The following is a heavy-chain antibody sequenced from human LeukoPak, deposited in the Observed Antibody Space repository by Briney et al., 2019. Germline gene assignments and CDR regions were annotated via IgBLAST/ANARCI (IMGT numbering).Heavy chain of an antibody. D-gene: IGHD3-22*01. CDR3: ASHRYYYDSSGLAFDY. Sequence: PSETLSLTCTVSGGSISSYYWSWIRQPAGKGLEWIGRIYTSGSTNYNPSLKSRVTMSVGTSKNQFSLKLSSVTAADTAVYYCASHRYYYDSSGLAFDYWGQGTLVTVSS. CDR1: GGSISSYY. CDR2: IYTSGST. V-gene: IGHV4-4*07. J-gene: IGHJ4*02.